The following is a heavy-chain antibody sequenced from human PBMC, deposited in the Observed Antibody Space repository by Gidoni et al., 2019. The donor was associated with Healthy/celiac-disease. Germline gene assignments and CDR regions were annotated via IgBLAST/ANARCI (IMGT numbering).Heavy chain of an antibody. J-gene: IGHJ4*02. CDR2: INHSGST. V-gene: IGHV4-34*01. CDR3: ARALYYDSSGYPY. CDR1: GWSFSGYY. Sequence: QVQLQQWGAGLFKPSETLSLTCAVYGWSFSGYYWSWIRQPPGTELEWIGEINHSGSTNYNPSLKSRVTISVDTSKNQFSLKLSSVTAADTAVYYCARALYYDSSGYPYWGQGTLVTVSS. D-gene: IGHD3-22*01.